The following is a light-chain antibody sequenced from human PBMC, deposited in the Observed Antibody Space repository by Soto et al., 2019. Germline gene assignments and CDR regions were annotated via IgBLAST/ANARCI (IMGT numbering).Light chain of an antibody. V-gene: IGKV3-15*01. Sequence: EIVMTQSPATLSMSPGQIATLSCRASQSVSSNLAWYQQKHGQAPRLLIYGASTRATGIPARLSGSGYGTEFTLTISSLQSEDLAVYYCQQYNNSTLTFGGGTKVDIK. J-gene: IGKJ4*01. CDR2: GAS. CDR1: QSVSSN. CDR3: QQYNNSTLT.